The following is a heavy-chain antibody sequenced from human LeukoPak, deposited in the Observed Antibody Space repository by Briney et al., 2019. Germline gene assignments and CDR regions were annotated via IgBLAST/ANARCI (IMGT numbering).Heavy chain of an antibody. CDR3: AKDSSGIVVAQAAYYMDV. V-gene: IGHV3-23*01. CDR2: ISGSGGST. D-gene: IGHD3-22*01. CDR1: GFIYSSYG. Sequence: GGSPRLSCAASGFIYSSYGMSWVSQAPGKRLEWVSSISGSGGSTYYADSVKGRFTISRDNSKNTLYLQMNSLRAEDSATYYCAKDSSGIVVAQAAYYMDVWGKGTTVTISS. J-gene: IGHJ6*03.